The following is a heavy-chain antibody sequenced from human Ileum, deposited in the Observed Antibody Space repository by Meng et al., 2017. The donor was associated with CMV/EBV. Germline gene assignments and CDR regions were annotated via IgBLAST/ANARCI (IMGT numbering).Heavy chain of an antibody. CDR1: GFTFSSYA. CDR2: IKQDGGEI. CDR3: ARWVVVPAAANWFDS. Sequence: GGSLRLSCAASGFTFSSYAMHWVRQAPGKGLEWVANIKQDGGEIYYVDSVKGRFTISRDNAKNSLYLQMNGLRAEDTAVYYCARWVVVPAAANWFDSWGQGTLVTVSS. J-gene: IGHJ5*01. D-gene: IGHD2-2*01. V-gene: IGHV3-7*01.